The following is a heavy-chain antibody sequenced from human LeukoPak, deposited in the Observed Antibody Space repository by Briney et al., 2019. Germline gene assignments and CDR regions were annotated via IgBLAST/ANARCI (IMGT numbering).Heavy chain of an antibody. J-gene: IGHJ4*02. CDR3: AKDWDILRYFDWLLSPSGFDY. Sequence: GGSLRLSCAASGFSFSAYWMSWVRQAPGKGLEWVANIKVDGTEKYYVDSVKGRFTISRDNAKNSLSLQMNSLRAEDTAVYYCAKDWDILRYFDWLLSPSGFDYWGQGTLATVSS. D-gene: IGHD3-9*01. V-gene: IGHV3-7*05. CDR1: GFSFSAYW. CDR2: IKVDGTEK.